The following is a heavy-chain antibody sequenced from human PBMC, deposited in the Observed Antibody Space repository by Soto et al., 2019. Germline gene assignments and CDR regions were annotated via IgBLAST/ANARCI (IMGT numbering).Heavy chain of an antibody. CDR2: ISAHNGNT. D-gene: IGHD2-15*01. CDR3: ARGWYGDY. J-gene: IGHJ4*02. Sequence: QVHLVQSGAEVKKPGASVKVSCKASGYTFTSYGITWVRQAPGQGLEWMGWISAHNGNTDYAQKLQGRVIVTRDTSASTAYMELMRLRSDDTAVYYCARGWYGDYWGQGALVTVSS. V-gene: IGHV1-18*01. CDR1: GYTFTSYG.